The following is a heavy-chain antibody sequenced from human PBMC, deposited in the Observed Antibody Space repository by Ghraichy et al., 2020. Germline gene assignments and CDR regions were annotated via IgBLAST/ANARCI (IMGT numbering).Heavy chain of an antibody. Sequence: APVKVSCKTSGYTFTSNKMHWVRQAPGQGLEWMGIITPSDDFTSYAQKFQGRVTMTTDTSTSTVYMELSSLRSEDTAIYYCARDTTNWSFDPWGQGTLVTVSS. V-gene: IGHV1-46*01. J-gene: IGHJ5*02. CDR2: ITPSDDFT. CDR1: GYTFTSNK. CDR3: ARDTTNWSFDP. D-gene: IGHD1-1*01.